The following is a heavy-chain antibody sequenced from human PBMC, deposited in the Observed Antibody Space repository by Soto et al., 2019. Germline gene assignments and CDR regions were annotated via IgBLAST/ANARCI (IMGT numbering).Heavy chain of an antibody. CDR1: GFSFSRHS. V-gene: IGHV3-21*01. D-gene: IGHD3-22*01. CDR2: ISPTSEYI. J-gene: IGHJ4*02. Sequence: GGSLRLSCAASGFSFSRHSMNWVRQAPGKGLEWVSSISPTSEYIYHADSVKGRFTISRDNAKNSLYLQMDSLRADDTAVYYSGRKNYFADGGFYDYWGQGALVTVS. CDR3: GRKNYFADGGFYDY.